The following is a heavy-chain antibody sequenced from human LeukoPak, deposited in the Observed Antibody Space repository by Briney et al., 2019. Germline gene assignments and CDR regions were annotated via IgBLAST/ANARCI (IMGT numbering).Heavy chain of an antibody. J-gene: IGHJ4*02. CDR3: ACSGYSD. D-gene: IGHD3-22*01. V-gene: IGHV4-31*03. CDR2: IYYSGTT. CDR1: GGSISSGGYY. Sequence: SETLSLTCTVSGGSISSGGYYGSWIRQHPGKGLEWIGYIYYSGTTYYNPSLKSRVTISVDTSKNQFSLKLSSVTAADTAVYFCACSGYSDWGQGTLVTVSS.